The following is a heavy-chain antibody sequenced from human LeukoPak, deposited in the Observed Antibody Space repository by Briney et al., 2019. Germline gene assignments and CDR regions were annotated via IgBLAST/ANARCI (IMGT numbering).Heavy chain of an antibody. Sequence: GGSLRLSCAASGFTFSSYGMHWVRQAPGKGLEWVAVIWYDGSNEYYADSVKGRFTISRDNSKNTLYLQMNSLRAEDTAVYYCARDSQLGIFGLEYYFDYWGQGTLVTVSS. CDR1: GFTFSSYG. D-gene: IGHD3/OR15-3a*01. CDR3: ARDSQLGIFGLEYYFDY. CDR2: IWYDGSNE. J-gene: IGHJ4*02. V-gene: IGHV3-33*01.